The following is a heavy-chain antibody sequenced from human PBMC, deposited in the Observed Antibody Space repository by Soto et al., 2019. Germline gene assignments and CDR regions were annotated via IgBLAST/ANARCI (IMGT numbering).Heavy chain of an antibody. CDR3: ARSPTHCSGGSCFSRRAEFDY. CDR2: IYYSGST. V-gene: IGHV4-59*01. D-gene: IGHD2-15*01. CDR1: GGSICSYY. J-gene: IGHJ4*02. Sequence: SETLSLTCTVSGGSICSYYWSWIRQPPGKGLEWIGYIYYSGSTNYNPSLKSRVTISVDTSKNQFSLKLSSVTAADTAVYYCARSPTHCSGGSCFSRRAEFDYWGQGTLVTVSS.